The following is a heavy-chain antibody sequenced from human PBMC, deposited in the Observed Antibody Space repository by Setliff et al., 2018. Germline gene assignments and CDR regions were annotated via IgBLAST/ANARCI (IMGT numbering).Heavy chain of an antibody. V-gene: IGHV1-3*01. CDR1: GYTFTTYA. D-gene: IGHD2-2*01. J-gene: IGHJ4*02. CDR3: SRLVRYCTTTSCQGASGAEF. CDR2: INVHNGHT. Sequence: GASVKVSCKASGYTFTTYAVHWVRQAPGQRPEWLGWINVHNGHTTYSQRFQARVTMTTDTSTTTAYLELRSLTSDDTAVYYCSRLVRYCTTTSCQGASGAEFWGQGTLVTVSS.